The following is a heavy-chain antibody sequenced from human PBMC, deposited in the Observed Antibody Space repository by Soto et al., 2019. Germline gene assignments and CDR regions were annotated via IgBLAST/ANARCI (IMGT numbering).Heavy chain of an antibody. CDR2: IYPGDSDT. D-gene: IGHD3-22*01. Sequence: GESLKISCKVSGNSLPTYWIGWVRQMPGKGLEWMGIIYPGDSDTRYSPSFQGQVTISADKSISTAYLQWSSLKASDTAMYYCATGYYDSSGYSLFDYWGQGTLVTVSS. V-gene: IGHV5-51*01. J-gene: IGHJ4*02. CDR3: ATGYYDSSGYSLFDY. CDR1: GNSLPTYW.